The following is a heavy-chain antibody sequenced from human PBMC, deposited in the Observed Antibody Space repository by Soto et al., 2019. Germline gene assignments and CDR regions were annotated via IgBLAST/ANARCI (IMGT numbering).Heavy chain of an antibody. Sequence: QVQLVQSGAEVKKPGSSVKVSCKASGGTFSSYTISWVRQAPGQGLEWMGRIIPILGIANYAQKLQGRVTINADKSTSTAYMELSSLRSEDTAVYYCARDCSGGSCYAAAGYWGQGTLVTVSS. CDR3: ARDCSGGSCYAAAGY. J-gene: IGHJ4*02. V-gene: IGHV1-69*08. CDR2: IIPILGIA. D-gene: IGHD2-15*01. CDR1: GGTFSSYT.